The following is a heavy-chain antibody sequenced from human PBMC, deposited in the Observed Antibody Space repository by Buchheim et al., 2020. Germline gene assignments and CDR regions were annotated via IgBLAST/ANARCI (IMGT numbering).Heavy chain of an antibody. J-gene: IGHJ5*02. V-gene: IGHV4-31*04. CDR2: IYYSGST. CDR1: GGSISSGGYY. D-gene: IGHD2-15*01. CDR3: ALSPGGYCSGGSCFSGWFDP. Sequence: QVRLQESGPGLVKPSQTLSLTCTVSGGSISSGGYYWSWIRQHPGKGLEWISYIYYSGSTHYNPSLKSRVTISVDTSKNQFSLKLSSVTAADTAVYYCALSPGGYCSGGSCFSGWFDPWGQGTL.